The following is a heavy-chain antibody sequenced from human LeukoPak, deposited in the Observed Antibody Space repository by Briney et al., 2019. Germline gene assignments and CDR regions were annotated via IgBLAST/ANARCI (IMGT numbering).Heavy chain of an antibody. CDR2: INHDGSEK. CDR3: ARETHSGSRGFDP. Sequence: GGSLRLSCAASGFTFSDYWMNWVRQAPGKGLEWVANINHDGSEKYYVDSVKGRFTISRDNAKNSLYLQMNSLRAEDTAVYYCARETHSGSRGFDPWGQGTLVTVSS. V-gene: IGHV3-7*01. D-gene: IGHD1-26*01. J-gene: IGHJ5*02. CDR1: GFTFSDYW.